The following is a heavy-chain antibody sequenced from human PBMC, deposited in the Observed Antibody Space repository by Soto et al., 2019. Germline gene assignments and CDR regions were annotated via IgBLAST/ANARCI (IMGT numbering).Heavy chain of an antibody. CDR3: ARGTYPKVGYRIYYYGMDV. V-gene: IGHV1-69*01. Sequence: QVQLVQSGAEVKKPGSSVKVSCKASGGTFSSYAISWVRQAPGPGLEWMAGIIPSLGTANYAQRFQGRVRITADESTSTAYMELSSLRSEVTAVYYCARGTYPKVGYRIYYYGMDVWGQGTTVTVSS. CDR2: IIPSLGTA. J-gene: IGHJ6*02. D-gene: IGHD1-26*01. CDR1: GGTFSSYA.